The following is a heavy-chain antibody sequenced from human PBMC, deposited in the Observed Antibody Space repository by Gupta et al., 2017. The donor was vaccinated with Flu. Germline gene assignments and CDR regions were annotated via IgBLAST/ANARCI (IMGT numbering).Heavy chain of an antibody. V-gene: IGHV3-23*01. Sequence: EVQLLESGGGLVQPGGSLRLSCAASGFTFRSYALTWVRQAPGKGLEWVSAISGSGGSTYYADSVKGRFTISRDNSKNTLYLQMNSLRAEDTAVYYCAKAGAGGLRFLEWLSDIYFDYWGQGTLVTVSS. CDR2: ISGSGGST. CDR1: GFTFRSYA. J-gene: IGHJ4*02. D-gene: IGHD3-3*01. CDR3: AKAGAGGLRFLEWLSDIYFDY.